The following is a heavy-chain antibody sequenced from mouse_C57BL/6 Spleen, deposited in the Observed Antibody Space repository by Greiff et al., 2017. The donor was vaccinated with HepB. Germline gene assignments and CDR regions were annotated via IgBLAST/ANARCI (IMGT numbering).Heavy chain of an antibody. V-gene: IGHV1-52*01. J-gene: IGHJ4*01. CDR2: IDPSDSET. CDR1: GYTFTSYW. CDR3: ASRVKIYDYDSYAMDY. Sequence: QVQLQQPGAELVRPGSSVKLSCKASGYTFTSYWMHWVKQRPIQGLEWIGNIDPSDSETHYNQKFKDKATLTVDKSSSTAYMQLSSLTSEDSAVYYCASRVKIYDYDSYAMDYWGQGTSVTVSS. D-gene: IGHD2-4*01.